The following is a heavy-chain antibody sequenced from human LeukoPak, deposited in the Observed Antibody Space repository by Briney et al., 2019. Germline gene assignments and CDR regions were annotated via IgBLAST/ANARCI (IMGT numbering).Heavy chain of an antibody. CDR3: ARYYYDSSGYYYFDY. Sequence: KPSETLSLTCTVSGGSISSGSYYWSWIRQPPGKGLEWIGYIYYSGSTNYNPSLKSRVTISVDTSKNQFSLKLSSVTAADTAVYYCARYYYDSSGYYYFDYWGQGTLVTVSS. V-gene: IGHV4-61*01. J-gene: IGHJ4*02. CDR1: GGSISSGSYY. D-gene: IGHD3-22*01. CDR2: IYYSGST.